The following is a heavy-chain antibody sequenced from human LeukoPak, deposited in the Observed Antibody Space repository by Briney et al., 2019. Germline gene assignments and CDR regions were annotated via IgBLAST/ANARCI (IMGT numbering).Heavy chain of an antibody. J-gene: IGHJ4*02. CDR2: IYSGGST. V-gene: IGHV3-53*01. CDR3: ARVSDSSGYYGYY. D-gene: IGHD3-22*01. CDR1: GFTVSSNY. Sequence: GGSLRLSCAASGFTVSSNYMSWVRQAPGKGLEWVSVIYSGGSTYYADSVKGRFTISRDNSKNTLYLQMNSLRAEDTAVYYCARVSDSSGYYGYYWGQGTLVTVSS.